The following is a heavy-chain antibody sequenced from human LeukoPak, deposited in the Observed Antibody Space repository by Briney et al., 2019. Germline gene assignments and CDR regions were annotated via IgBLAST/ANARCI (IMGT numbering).Heavy chain of an antibody. V-gene: IGHV3-30*04. J-gene: IGHJ3*02. Sequence: GRSLRLSCAASGFTFSSYAMHWVRQAPGKGLEWVAVISYDGSNKYYAGSVKGRFTISRDNSKNTLYLQMNSLRAEDTAVYYCARENYYDSSGYYSIDAFDIWGQGTMVTVSS. CDR2: ISYDGSNK. D-gene: IGHD3-22*01. CDR1: GFTFSSYA. CDR3: ARENYYDSSGYYSIDAFDI.